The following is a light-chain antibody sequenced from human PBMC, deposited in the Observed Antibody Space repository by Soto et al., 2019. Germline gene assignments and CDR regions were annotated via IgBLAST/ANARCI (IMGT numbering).Light chain of an antibody. J-gene: IGKJ1*01. CDR1: QSVTNDY. CDR3: QQYGSSPPT. V-gene: IGKV3-20*01. Sequence: EMVLTQSPGTLSLSPGERATLSCRASQSVTNDYVAWYQLKPGQAPRILIYGASYRATAIPGRFSGSGSATDFTLTITRLEPEDFAVYYCQQYGSSPPTFGHGTKVEIK. CDR2: GAS.